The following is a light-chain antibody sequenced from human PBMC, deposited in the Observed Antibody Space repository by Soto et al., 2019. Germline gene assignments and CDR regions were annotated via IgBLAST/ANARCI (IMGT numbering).Light chain of an antibody. CDR3: SSYAGSNNVV. J-gene: IGLJ2*01. Sequence: QSALTQPPSASGSPGQSVTISCTGTSSDVGGYNYVSWYQRHPGKAPKLMIYEVNKRPSGVPDRFSGSKSGNTASLTVSGLQPEDDSDYYCSSYAGSNNVVFGGGTKVTVL. CDR2: EVN. CDR1: SSDVGGYNY. V-gene: IGLV2-8*01.